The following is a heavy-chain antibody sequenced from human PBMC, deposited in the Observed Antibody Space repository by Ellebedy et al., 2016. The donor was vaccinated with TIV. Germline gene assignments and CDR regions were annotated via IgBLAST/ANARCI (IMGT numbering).Heavy chain of an antibody. J-gene: IGHJ3*02. D-gene: IGHD2-15*01. Sequence: PGGSLRLSCAASGFTFSNYWMHWVRQVPGEGLVWVSRIGSDGIGTSYADSVKGRFTISRDNAKNTLFLQMNSLRAEDTALYYCARVYCSGATCPAAFGIWGQGTMVTVSS. V-gene: IGHV3-74*01. CDR2: IGSDGIGT. CDR1: GFTFSNYW. CDR3: ARVYCSGATCPAAFGI.